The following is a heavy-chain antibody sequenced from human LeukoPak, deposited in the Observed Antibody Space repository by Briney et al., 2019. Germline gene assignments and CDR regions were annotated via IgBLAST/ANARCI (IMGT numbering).Heavy chain of an antibody. V-gene: IGHV5-51*01. CDR2: IYPGDSDT. CDR3: ARTLMAARYYYGMDV. CDR1: GYSFTSYW. D-gene: IGHD6-6*01. J-gene: IGHJ6*02. Sequence: GVSLQISCKGSGYSFTSYWIGWVRQMPGKGLEWMGIIYPGDSDTRYSPSFQGQVTISADKSISTAYLQWSSLKASDTAMYYCARTLMAARYYYGMDVWGQGTTVTVSS.